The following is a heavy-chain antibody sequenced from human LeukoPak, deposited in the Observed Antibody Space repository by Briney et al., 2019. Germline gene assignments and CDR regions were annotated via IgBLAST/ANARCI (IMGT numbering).Heavy chain of an antibody. Sequence: SQTLSLTCAVSGGSISSGGYSWSWIRQPPGKGLEWIGYIYHSGSTYYNPSLKSRVTISVDTSKNQFSLKLSSVTAADTAVYYCARGDPTYDYVWGSYRGPYYFDYWGQGTLVTVSS. CDR2: IYHSGST. CDR1: GGSISSGGYS. J-gene: IGHJ4*02. CDR3: ARGDPTYDYVWGSYRGPYYFDY. D-gene: IGHD3-16*02. V-gene: IGHV4-30-2*01.